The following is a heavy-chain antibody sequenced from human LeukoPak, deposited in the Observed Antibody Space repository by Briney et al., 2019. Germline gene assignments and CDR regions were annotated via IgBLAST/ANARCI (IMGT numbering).Heavy chain of an antibody. D-gene: IGHD1-26*01. CDR3: AKDSRSYGVH. Sequence: PGGSLRLSCAASGFTFSSYGMHWVRQAPGKGLEWVAVISYDGSNKYYADSVKGRFTISRDNSKNTLYLQMNSLRAEDTAAYYCAKDSRSYGVHWGQGTLVTVSS. J-gene: IGHJ4*02. V-gene: IGHV3-30*18. CDR1: GFTFSSYG. CDR2: ISYDGSNK.